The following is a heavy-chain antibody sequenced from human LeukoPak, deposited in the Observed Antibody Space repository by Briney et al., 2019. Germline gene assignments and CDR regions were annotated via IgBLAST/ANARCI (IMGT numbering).Heavy chain of an antibody. CDR2: ISGSGGTT. V-gene: IGHV3-23*01. Sequence: PGGSLRLSCAASGFTFSSYAMSWVRQAPGKGLEWVSAISGSGGTTYYADSVKGRFTISRDNAKNSLYLQMNSLRAEDTAVYYCAKCGGLIAGPGRDWFDPWGQGTLVTVSS. D-gene: IGHD6-13*01. J-gene: IGHJ5*02. CDR3: AKCGGLIAGPGRDWFDP. CDR1: GFTFSSYA.